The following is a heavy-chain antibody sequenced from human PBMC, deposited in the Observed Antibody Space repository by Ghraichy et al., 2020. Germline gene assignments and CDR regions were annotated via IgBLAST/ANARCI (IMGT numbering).Heavy chain of an antibody. CDR2: IRSKANSYAT. D-gene: IGHD2-2*02. V-gene: IGHV3-73*01. J-gene: IGHJ4*02. CDR1: GFTFSGSA. Sequence: GGSLRLSCAASGFTFSGSAMHWVRQASGKGLEWVGRIRSKANSYATAYAASVKGRFTISRDDSKNTAYLQMNSLKTEDTAVYYCTRNPADIVVVPAAIVDYWGQGTLVTVSS. CDR3: TRNPADIVVVPAAIVDY.